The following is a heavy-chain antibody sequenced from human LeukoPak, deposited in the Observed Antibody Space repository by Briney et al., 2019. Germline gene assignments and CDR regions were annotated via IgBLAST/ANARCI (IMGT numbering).Heavy chain of an antibody. CDR1: GFTFSSYL. J-gene: IGHJ4*02. CDR2: MKYVGSEK. Sequence: GGSLRLSCAASGFTFSSYLMSWVRQAPGKGLEWVANMKYVGSEKYYVDSVKGRFTISRDNAKNSLYLQMNSLRAEDTAVYYCAREAYYYDSSGYPTENYFDYWGQGTLVTVSS. CDR3: AREAYYYDSSGYPTENYFDY. V-gene: IGHV3-7*01. D-gene: IGHD3-22*01.